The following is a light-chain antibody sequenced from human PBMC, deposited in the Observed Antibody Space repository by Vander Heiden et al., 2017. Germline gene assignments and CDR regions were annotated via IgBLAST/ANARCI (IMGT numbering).Light chain of an antibody. CDR3: QQYSNWPLT. CDR2: DAS. V-gene: IGKV3-11*01. Sequence: EIVFTPSPATLSSPPGERATLSCTASQSVNNYLAWFQHKPGQTPRLLIYDASNRATGVPARFSGSGSGTDFTLTISSLEPEDFAVYYCQQYSNWPLTFGPGTKVDIK. CDR1: QSVNNY. J-gene: IGKJ3*01.